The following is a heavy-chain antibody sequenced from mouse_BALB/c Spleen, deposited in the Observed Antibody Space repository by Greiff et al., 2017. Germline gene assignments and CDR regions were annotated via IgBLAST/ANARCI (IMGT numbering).Heavy chain of an antibody. J-gene: IGHJ3*01. CDR3: ARFGYYGSRESAWFAY. CDR2: INPSSGYT. V-gene: IGHV1-4*02. Sequence: VQLQQSAAELARPGASVKMSCKASGYTFTSYTMHWVKQRPGQGLEWIGYINPSSGYTEYNQKFKDKTTLTADKSSSTAYMQLSSLTSEDSAVYYCARFGYYGSRESAWFAYWGQGTLVTVSA. D-gene: IGHD1-1*01. CDR1: GYTFTSYT.